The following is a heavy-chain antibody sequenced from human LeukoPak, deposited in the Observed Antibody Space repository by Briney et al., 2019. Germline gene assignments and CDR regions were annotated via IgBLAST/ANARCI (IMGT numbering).Heavy chain of an antibody. CDR2: TATSGRYV. D-gene: IGHD3-10*01. J-gene: IGHJ3*02. Sequence: PGGSLRLSCAASGFTFSNYGMNWVRQAPGKGLEWVSFTATSGRYVYYGDSVKGRFTISRDNAKNLLFLQMNGLRAEDTALYYCARGRSITLLRGVAMSDGFDIWGQGAMVAVSS. CDR1: GFTFSNYG. CDR3: ARGRSITLLRGVAMSDGFDI. V-gene: IGHV3-21*06.